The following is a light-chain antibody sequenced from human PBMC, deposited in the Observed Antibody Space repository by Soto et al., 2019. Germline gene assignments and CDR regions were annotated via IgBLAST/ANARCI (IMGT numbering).Light chain of an antibody. Sequence: QSALTQPASVSGSPGQSITSSCTGTSSDVGGYNYVSWYKQHPGKAPKLMIYDVSNPPSGFFSRFSGSNSGNTASLTISGLQSEDEDDYDCSSYTSSSPPVVDGGTKLTV. CDR2: DVS. CDR3: SSYTSSSPPV. J-gene: IGLJ2*01. CDR1: SSDVGGYNY. V-gene: IGLV2-14*01.